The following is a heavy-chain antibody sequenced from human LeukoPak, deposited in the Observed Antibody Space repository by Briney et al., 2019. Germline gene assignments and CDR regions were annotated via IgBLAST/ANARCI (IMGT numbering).Heavy chain of an antibody. D-gene: IGHD5-18*01. Sequence: GESLKISCKGSGYRFTSYWIGWVRQMPGKGLEWMGFIYPGDSDTRYSPSFQGQVTISADKSISTAYLQWSSLKASDTAMYYCARQRGDTAMVDWFDPWGQGTLVTVSS. CDR3: ARQRGDTAMVDWFDP. J-gene: IGHJ5*02. CDR2: IYPGDSDT. CDR1: GYRFTSYW. V-gene: IGHV5-51*01.